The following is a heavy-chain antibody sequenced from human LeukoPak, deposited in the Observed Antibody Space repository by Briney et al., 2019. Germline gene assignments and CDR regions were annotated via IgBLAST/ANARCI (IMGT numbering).Heavy chain of an antibody. Sequence: NPGGSLRLSCAASGFTFDDYAMHWVRQAPGKGLEWIGRIYTSGSTNYNPSLKSRVTMSVDTSKNQFSLKLSSVTAADTAVYYCARDGSYGGNSRYYYYMDVWGKGTTVTVSS. D-gene: IGHD4-23*01. CDR1: GFTFDDYA. CDR3: ARDGSYGGNSRYYYYMDV. V-gene: IGHV4-4*07. CDR2: IYTSGST. J-gene: IGHJ6*03.